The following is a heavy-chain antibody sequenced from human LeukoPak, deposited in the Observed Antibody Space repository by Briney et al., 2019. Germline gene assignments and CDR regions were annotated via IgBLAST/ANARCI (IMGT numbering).Heavy chain of an antibody. D-gene: IGHD6-13*01. V-gene: IGHV4-38-2*01. Sequence: SETLSLTCAVSGYSITSGYYWGWIRQPPGKGLEWIGSIYHSGSTYYNPSLKSRVTMSIDTSKNQFYLKLSSVTAADTAVYYCARASSSWGGDYWGQGTLVTVSS. J-gene: IGHJ4*02. CDR2: IYHSGST. CDR1: GYSITSGYY. CDR3: ARASSSWGGDY.